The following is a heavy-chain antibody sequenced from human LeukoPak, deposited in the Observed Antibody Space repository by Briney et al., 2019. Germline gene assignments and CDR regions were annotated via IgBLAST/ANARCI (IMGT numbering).Heavy chain of an antibody. J-gene: IGHJ4*02. CDR3: ARHRDYYFDY. D-gene: IGHD3/OR15-3a*01. CDR2: IYYSGST. V-gene: IGHV4-39*01. Sequence: SETLSLTCTVSGGSISSSSYYWGWIRQPPGKGLEWIGSIYYSGSTYYNPSLKSRVTISVDTSKNQFSLKLSSVTAADTAVYYCARHRDYYFDYWGQGTLVTVTS. CDR1: GGSISSSSYY.